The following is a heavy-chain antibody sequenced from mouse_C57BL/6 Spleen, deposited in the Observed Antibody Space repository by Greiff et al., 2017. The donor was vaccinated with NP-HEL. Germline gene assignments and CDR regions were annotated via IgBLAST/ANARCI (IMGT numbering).Heavy chain of an antibody. CDR1: GYTFTDYN. D-gene: IGHD2-4*01. CDR2: INPNNGGT. CDR3: RILYDYDEGYYFDY. J-gene: IGHJ2*01. V-gene: IGHV1-22*01. Sequence: EVQLQQSGPELVKPGASVKMSCKASGYTFTDYNMHWVKQSHGKSLEWIGYINPNNGGTSYNQKFKGKATLTVNKSSSTAYMELRSLTSEDSAVYYCRILYDYDEGYYFDYWGQGTTLTVSS.